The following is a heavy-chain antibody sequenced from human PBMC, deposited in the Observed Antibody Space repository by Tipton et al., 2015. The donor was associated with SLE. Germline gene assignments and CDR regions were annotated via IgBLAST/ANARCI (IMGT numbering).Heavy chain of an antibody. CDR2: IYYSGST. J-gene: IGHJ4*02. CDR3: AVWGRGYYFDY. V-gene: IGHV4-59*01. D-gene: IGHD7-27*01. Sequence: TLSLTCTVSGGSISSYYWSWIRQPPGKGLEWIGYIYYSGSTNYNPSLKSRVTISVDTSKNQFSLNLSSVTAADTAVYYCAVWGRGYYFDYWGQGTLVTVSS. CDR1: GGSISSYY.